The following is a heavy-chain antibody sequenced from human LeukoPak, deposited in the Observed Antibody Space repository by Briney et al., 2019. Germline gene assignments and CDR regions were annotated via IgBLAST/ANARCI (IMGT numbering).Heavy chain of an antibody. D-gene: IGHD2-15*01. CDR2: ISSRSSYI. Sequence: GGSLRLSCAASGFTFSSYSMNWVRQAPGKGLEWVSSISSRSSYIYYADSVKGRFTISRDNAKNSLYLQMNSLRAEDTAVYYCARDGVGYCSGGSCYPRRFDPWGQGTLVTVSS. CDR3: ARDGVGYCSGGSCYPRRFDP. J-gene: IGHJ5*02. V-gene: IGHV3-21*01. CDR1: GFTFSSYS.